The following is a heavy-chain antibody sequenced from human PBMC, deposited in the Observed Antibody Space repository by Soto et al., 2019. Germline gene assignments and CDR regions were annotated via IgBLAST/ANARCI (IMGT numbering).Heavy chain of an antibody. J-gene: IGHJ4*02. CDR2: ISGTGRST. V-gene: IGHV3-23*01. CDR1: GFTFSNCA. D-gene: IGHD6-19*01. Sequence: ESGGGLVQPGGSLRLSCEGSGFTFSNCAMSWVRQAPGKGLEWVSGISGTGRSTFYADSVKDRFTISRDNSKNTVYLEMTSLRAEDTAVYYCAKGNTSGWYFFDYWGQGTLVTVSS. CDR3: AKGNTSGWYFFDY.